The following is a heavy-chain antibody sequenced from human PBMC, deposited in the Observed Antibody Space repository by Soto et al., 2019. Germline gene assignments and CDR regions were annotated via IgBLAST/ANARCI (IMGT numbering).Heavy chain of an antibody. Sequence: QVQLVQSGAEVKKPGASVKVSCKASGYTFITYDINWVRHAPGQGLEWMGSINPYYGNAGYAQKCQGRVTMTRNTSISTPYMELTSLKSNDTAVYFCARRKERSGPHYFDSWGQGTLVTVSS. J-gene: IGHJ4*02. CDR3: ARRKERSGPHYFDS. V-gene: IGHV1-8*01. CDR1: GYTFITYD. CDR2: INPYYGNA. D-gene: IGHD1-1*01.